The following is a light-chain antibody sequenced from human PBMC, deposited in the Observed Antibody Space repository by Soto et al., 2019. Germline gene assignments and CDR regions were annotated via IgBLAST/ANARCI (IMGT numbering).Light chain of an antibody. CDR2: GAS. J-gene: IGKJ4*01. CDR1: QSVNIRY. V-gene: IGKV3-20*01. CDR3: QQYGSSPLT. Sequence: EIVLTQSPGTLSLSPGERATLSCRASQSVNIRYLAWYQQKPGQAPRLLIYGASSRATGIPDRFSGSGSGTDFTLTISRLEPEDFAVYYCQQYGSSPLTFGGGTKVDIK.